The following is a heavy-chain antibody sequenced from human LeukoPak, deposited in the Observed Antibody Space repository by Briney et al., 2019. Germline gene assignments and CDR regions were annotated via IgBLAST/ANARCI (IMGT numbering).Heavy chain of an antibody. CDR2: IIPILGTA. J-gene: IGHJ6*02. CDR3: AKDPESKAYYYGMDV. CDR1: GGTFNSYT. V-gene: IGHV1-69*13. D-gene: IGHD1-14*01. Sequence: GASVKVSCKASGGTFNSYTINWVRQAPGQGLEWMGGIIPILGTANYAQRFQGRVTITADESTSTTYMELTSLRAEDTALYYCAKDPESKAYYYGMDVWGQGTTVTVSS.